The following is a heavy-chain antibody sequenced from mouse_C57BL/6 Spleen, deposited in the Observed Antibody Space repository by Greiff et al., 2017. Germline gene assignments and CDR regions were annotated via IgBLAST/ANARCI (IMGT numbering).Heavy chain of an antibody. CDR2: IDPSDSYT. D-gene: IGHD2-5*01. Sequence: QVQLQQPGAELVKPGASVKLSCKASGYTFTSYWMQWVKQRPGQGLEWIGEIDPSDSYTNYNQKFKGKATLTVDTSSRTAYMQLSSLTSEDSAVYYGVRWHSKYGCWYFDVWGTGTTVTVSS. V-gene: IGHV1-50*01. J-gene: IGHJ1*03. CDR3: VRWHSKYGCWYFDV. CDR1: GYTFTSYW.